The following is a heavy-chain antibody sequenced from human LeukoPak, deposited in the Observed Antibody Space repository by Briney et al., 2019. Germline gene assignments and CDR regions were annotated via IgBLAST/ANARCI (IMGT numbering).Heavy chain of an antibody. V-gene: IGHV1-8*03. CDR2: MNPNSGNT. CDR3: ARGRASSTTGYYYYMDV. CDR1: GYTFISYA. Sequence: ASVKVSCKACGYTFISYAMNWVRQATGQGRVWMGWMNPNSGNTGYAQKFQGRVTITRNTSISTAYMELSSLRSEDTAVYYCARGRASSTTGYYYYMDVWGKGTTVTVSS. J-gene: IGHJ6*03. D-gene: IGHD1-1*01.